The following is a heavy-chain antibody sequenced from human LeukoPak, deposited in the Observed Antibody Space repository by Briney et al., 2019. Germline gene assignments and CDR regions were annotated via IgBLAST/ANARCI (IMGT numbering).Heavy chain of an antibody. Sequence: AGGSLRLSCAASGFTFSSYARYWVRQAPGKGLEGVAFIRHDGNKKYYADSVKGRFTIYRDNSKNTLYLQMNSLTSEDTAVYYCAKLLLETGGIGEEFDYWGQGTLVTVSS. D-gene: IGHD3-22*01. CDR1: GFTFSSYA. V-gene: IGHV3-30*02. CDR2: IRHDGNKK. CDR3: AKLLLETGGIGEEFDY. J-gene: IGHJ4*02.